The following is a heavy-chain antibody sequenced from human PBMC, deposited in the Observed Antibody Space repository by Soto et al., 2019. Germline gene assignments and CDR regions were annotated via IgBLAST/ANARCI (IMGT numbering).Heavy chain of an antibody. CDR3: AKDLAVYIVVVVAATPFDAFDI. V-gene: IGHV3-23*01. D-gene: IGHD2-15*01. Sequence: GGSLRLSCAASGFTFSSYAMSWVRQAPGKGLEWGSAISGSGGSTFYADSGKGRFTISRDNSKNTLYLQMNSMRAEDTAVYYCAKDLAVYIVVVVAATPFDAFDIWGQGTMVTVSS. J-gene: IGHJ3*02. CDR2: ISGSGGST. CDR1: GFTFSSYA.